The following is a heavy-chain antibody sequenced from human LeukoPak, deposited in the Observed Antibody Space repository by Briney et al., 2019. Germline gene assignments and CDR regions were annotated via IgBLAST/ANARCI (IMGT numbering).Heavy chain of an antibody. CDR1: GLHFRRYE. V-gene: IGHV3-48*03. J-gene: IGHJ4*01. D-gene: IGHD6-25*01. Sequence: GGSLSLSRSASGLHFRRYEMSWVPQAPGKVLEWFSEISGSDSTIFYTDSVKGRSTISRYTDKNSLFLQMNTLRFDDTAVYFCARVSSSNIAARQAPTDYWGHGPLFTVSS. CDR3: ARVSSSNIAARQAPTDY. CDR2: ISGSDSTI.